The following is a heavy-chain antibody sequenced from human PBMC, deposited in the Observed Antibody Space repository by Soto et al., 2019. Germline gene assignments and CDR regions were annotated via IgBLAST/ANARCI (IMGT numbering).Heavy chain of an antibody. J-gene: IGHJ6*03. CDR2: YGGSGGST. D-gene: IGHD3-16*01. CDR1: GFSFSTYG. V-gene: IGHV3-23*01. CDR3: VKFRGRAYHYYYMDV. Sequence: DVQLLESGGGLAQRGGSLRLSCAASGFSFSTYGMTWVRQAPGKGLEWVSYGGSGGSTYYADSVKGRFTISRDNSKNTLYLKMNRLRAEDTAVYYCVKFRGRAYHYYYMDVWGNGTTVTVSS.